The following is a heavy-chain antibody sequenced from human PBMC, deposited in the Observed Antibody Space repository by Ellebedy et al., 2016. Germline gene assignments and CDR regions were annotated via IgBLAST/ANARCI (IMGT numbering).Heavy chain of an antibody. V-gene: IGHV4-39*07. CDR1: GGPISSSSYY. CDR2: IYYSGST. Sequence: SETLSLTXTLSGGPISSSSYYWGWIRQPPGKGLEWIGSIYYSGSTYYNPSLKSRVTISVDTSKNQFSLKLSSVTAADTAVYYCARDGYNRDAFDIWGQGTMVTVSS. CDR3: ARDGYNRDAFDI. J-gene: IGHJ3*02. D-gene: IGHD5-24*01.